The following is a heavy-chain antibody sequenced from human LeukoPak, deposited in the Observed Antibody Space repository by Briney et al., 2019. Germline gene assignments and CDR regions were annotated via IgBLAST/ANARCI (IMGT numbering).Heavy chain of an antibody. J-gene: IGHJ6*03. CDR3: ASHSGYDYYYYMDV. V-gene: IGHV3-21*01. D-gene: IGHD5-12*01. CDR2: ISSSSAYT. Sequence: GGSLRLSCAASGFTFSTYSMNWVRQAPGKGLEWVSSISSSSAYTYYADSVKGRFTISRDNAKNSLYLQMNSLRAEDTAVYYCASHSGYDYYYYMDVWGKGTTVTVSS. CDR1: GFTFSTYS.